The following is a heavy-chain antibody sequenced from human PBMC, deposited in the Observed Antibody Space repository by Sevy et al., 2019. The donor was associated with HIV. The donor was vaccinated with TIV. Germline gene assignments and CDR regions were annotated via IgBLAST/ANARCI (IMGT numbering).Heavy chain of an antibody. CDR1: GFSFGTLG. J-gene: IGHJ4*02. V-gene: IGHV3-30*18. CDR2: LSSDGSHK. D-gene: IGHD4-17*01. Sequence: GGSLRLSCAASGFSFGTLGMHWVRQAPGKGLEWVAVLSSDGSHKFYADSVKGRFTISRDNSKNTLYLQMNSLRAEDSAVYYCAKEYGDFEGFDYWGQGTLVTVSS. CDR3: AKEYGDFEGFDY.